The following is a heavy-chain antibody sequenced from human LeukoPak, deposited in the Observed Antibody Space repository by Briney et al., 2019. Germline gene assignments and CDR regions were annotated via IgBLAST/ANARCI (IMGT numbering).Heavy chain of an antibody. CDR1: GGSISDYY. J-gene: IGHJ4*02. CDR2: IYYSGST. Sequence: PSETLSLTCAVSGGSISDYYWSWIRQPPGKGLEWIGYIYYSGSTNYNPSLKSRVSISVDTSKNQFSLKLSSVTAADTAVYYCARTGSTVTMLYPFDHWDQGTLVTVSS. D-gene: IGHD4-17*01. V-gene: IGHV4-59*01. CDR3: ARTGSTVTMLYPFDH.